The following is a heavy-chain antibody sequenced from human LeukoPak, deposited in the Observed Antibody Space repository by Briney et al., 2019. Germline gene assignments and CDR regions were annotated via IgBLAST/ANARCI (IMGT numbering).Heavy chain of an antibody. V-gene: IGHV1-2*02. CDR2: INPNSGGT. CDR3: ARNNWNDAWDAFDI. J-gene: IGHJ3*02. D-gene: IGHD1-1*01. Sequence: ASVKVSCKASGYTFTGYYMHWVRQAPGQGLEWMGWINPNSGGTNYAQKFQGRVTLTRDTSVSTAYMELSRLTSDDTAVYYCARNNWNDAWDAFDIWGQGTMVTVSS. CDR1: GYTFTGYY.